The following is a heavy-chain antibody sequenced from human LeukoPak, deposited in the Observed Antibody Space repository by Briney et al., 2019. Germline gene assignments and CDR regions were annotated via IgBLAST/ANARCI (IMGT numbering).Heavy chain of an antibody. D-gene: IGHD3-3*01. CDR3: AKILDFWSGYHFDY. CDR1: GFTFSSYG. V-gene: IGHV3-23*01. J-gene: IGHJ4*02. Sequence: GGILRLSCAASGFTFSSYGMSWVRQAPGKGLEWVSAISGTGGSTYYADSVKGRFTISRDNSKNKNTLYLQMNSLRVEDTAVYYSAKILDFWSGYHFDYWGQGTLVTVSS. CDR2: ISGTGGST.